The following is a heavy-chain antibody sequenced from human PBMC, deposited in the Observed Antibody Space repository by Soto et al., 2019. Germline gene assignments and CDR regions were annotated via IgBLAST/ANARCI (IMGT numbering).Heavy chain of an antibody. D-gene: IGHD2-21*01. CDR2: ISNDGSNR. Sequence: QVQLVESGGGVVQPGGSLRLSCVTSGFIFSKYAIYWVRQAPGKGPDWVAVISNDGSNRDYADSVKGRLTISRDNSKNTLYLQMNRLKPEDTAMYFCAIGDIGVNGPFDYWGQGTLVTVSS. V-gene: IGHV3-30-3*01. J-gene: IGHJ4*02. CDR1: GFIFSKYA. CDR3: AIGDIGVNGPFDY.